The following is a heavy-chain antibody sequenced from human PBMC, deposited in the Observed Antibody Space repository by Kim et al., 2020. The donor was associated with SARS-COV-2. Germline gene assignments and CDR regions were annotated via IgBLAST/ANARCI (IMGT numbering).Heavy chain of an antibody. CDR2: ISFDDFNSR. CDR3: AREGGTSGRCGYFDS. CDR1: GYFLYKGT. Sequence: GGSLRLSCAPSGYFLYKGTLHWVRQAPGKGLEWVAAISFDDFNSRYYADSVKGRFTISRDTYRNTESLQIGSLRPEDTAVYYCAREGGTSGRCGYFDSLGPGTLFTVSS. D-gene: IGHD2-8*01. V-gene: IGHV3-30*03. J-gene: IGHJ4*02.